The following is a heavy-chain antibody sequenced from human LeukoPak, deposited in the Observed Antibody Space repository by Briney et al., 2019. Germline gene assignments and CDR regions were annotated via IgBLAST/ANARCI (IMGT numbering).Heavy chain of an antibody. J-gene: IGHJ3*02. CDR2: INHSGST. Sequence: PSETLSLTCAVYGGSFSGYYWSWIRQPPGKGLEWIGKINHSGSTNYNPSLKSRVTISVDTSKNQFSLKLSSVTAADTAVYYCARALMSYYYDSSGRTDAFDIWGQGTMVTVSS. V-gene: IGHV4-34*01. CDR3: ARALMSYYYDSSGRTDAFDI. CDR1: GGSFSGYY. D-gene: IGHD3-22*01.